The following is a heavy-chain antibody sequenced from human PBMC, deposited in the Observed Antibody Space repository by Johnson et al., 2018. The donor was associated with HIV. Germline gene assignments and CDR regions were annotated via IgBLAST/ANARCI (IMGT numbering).Heavy chain of an antibody. J-gene: IGHJ3*02. Sequence: VQLVESGGGLVQPGGYLRLSCAASGFTFSSYAMHWVRQAPGKGLEYVSAISSNGGSTYYANSVKGRFTISRDNSKNTLYLQMGSLRAEDMAVYYCARGITMIVVDAFDIWGQGTMVTVSS. CDR3: ARGITMIVVDAFDI. CDR2: ISSNGGST. CDR1: GFTFSSYA. V-gene: IGHV3-64*01. D-gene: IGHD3-22*01.